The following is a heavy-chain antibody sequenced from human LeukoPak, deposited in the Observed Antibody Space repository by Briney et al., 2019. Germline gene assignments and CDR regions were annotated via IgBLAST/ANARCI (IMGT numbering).Heavy chain of an antibody. D-gene: IGHD5-18*01. CDR2: IYYSGST. Sequence: SETLSLTCTVPGGSISSSSYYWGWIRQPPGKGLEWIGSIYYSGSTYYNPSLKSRVTISVDTSKNQFSLKLSSVTAADTAVYYCARVVDTASPPDYWGQGTLVTVSS. CDR3: ARVVDTASPPDY. J-gene: IGHJ4*02. V-gene: IGHV4-39*07. CDR1: GGSISSSSYY.